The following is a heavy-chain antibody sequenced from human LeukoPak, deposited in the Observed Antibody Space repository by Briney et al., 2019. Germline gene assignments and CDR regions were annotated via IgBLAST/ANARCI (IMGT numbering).Heavy chain of an antibody. Sequence: SQTLSLTCTVSGDSISSGSYFWSWIRQPAGKGLEWIGRISTTGSTNYNPSLKSRISISAVTSKNQFSLSQTSVTAADTAVYYCAKAGRYFDYWGQGTLVTVSS. J-gene: IGHJ4*02. CDR1: GDSISSGSYF. CDR3: AKAGRYFDY. V-gene: IGHV4-61*02. CDR2: ISTTGST.